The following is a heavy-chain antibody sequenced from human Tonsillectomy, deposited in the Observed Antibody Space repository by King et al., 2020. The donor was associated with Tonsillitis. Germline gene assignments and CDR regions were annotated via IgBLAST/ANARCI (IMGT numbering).Heavy chain of an antibody. CDR1: GFTFGDYA. CDR3: TRVRGIAVAGTPDY. J-gene: IGHJ4*02. V-gene: IGHV3-49*03. CDR2: IRSKAYGGTT. Sequence: VQLVESEGGLVQPGRSLRLSCTASGFTFGDYAMSWFRQAPGKGLEWVGFIRSKAYGGTTEYAASVKGRFTISRDDSKSIAYLQMNSLKTEDTAVYYCTRVRGIAVAGTPDYWGQGTLVTVSS. D-gene: IGHD6-19*01.